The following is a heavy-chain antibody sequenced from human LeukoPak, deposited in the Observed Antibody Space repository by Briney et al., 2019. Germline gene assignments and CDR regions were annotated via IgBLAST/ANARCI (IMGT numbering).Heavy chain of an antibody. D-gene: IGHD3-10*01. Sequence: GGTLRLSCAASGFTFSSYGMSWVRQAPGKGLEWVSAIRGSGGSTYYADPVKGRFTISRDNSKNTLYLQMNSLRAEDTAVYYCAKDLVLWFGELLGYFDYWGQGTLVTVSS. CDR3: AKDLVLWFGELLGYFDY. CDR2: IRGSGGST. J-gene: IGHJ4*02. V-gene: IGHV3-23*01. CDR1: GFTFSSYG.